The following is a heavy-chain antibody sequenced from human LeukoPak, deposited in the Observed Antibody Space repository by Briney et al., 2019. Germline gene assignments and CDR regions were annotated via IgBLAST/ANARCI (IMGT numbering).Heavy chain of an antibody. D-gene: IGHD1-1*01. CDR2: INPNSGGT. J-gene: IGHJ5*02. V-gene: IGHV1-2*02. CDR3: AREPWNAPAYGWFDP. Sequence: GASVTVSCKASGYTFTGYYMHWVRQAPGQGLEWMGWINPNSGGTNYAQKFQGRVTMTRATSISTAYMELSRLRSDDTAVYYRAREPWNAPAYGWFDPWGQGTLVTVSS. CDR1: GYTFTGYY.